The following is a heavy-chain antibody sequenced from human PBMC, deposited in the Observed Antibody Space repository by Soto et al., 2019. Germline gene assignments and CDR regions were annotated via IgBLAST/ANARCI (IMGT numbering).Heavy chain of an antibody. Sequence: ASVKVSCKASGYTFTSYSMHWVRQAPGQRLEWMGWINAGNGNTKYSQKFQGRVTITWDTSASTAYMELSSLRSEDTAVYYCARERAAYSSSSYNWFDPWGQGTLVTVSS. CDR2: INAGNGNT. V-gene: IGHV1-3*01. D-gene: IGHD6-6*01. CDR1: GYTFTSYS. CDR3: ARERAAYSSSSYNWFDP. J-gene: IGHJ5*02.